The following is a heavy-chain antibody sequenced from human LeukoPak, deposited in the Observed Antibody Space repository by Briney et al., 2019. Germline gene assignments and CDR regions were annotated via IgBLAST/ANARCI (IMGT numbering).Heavy chain of an antibody. J-gene: IGHJ4*02. Sequence: ASVKVSCKASGYTFTRYYLHCVRQAPGQGLEWMGWINPNSGGTNYAQKFQGRVTMTRDASISTAYMELSRLRSDDTAVYYCARVQDYGDYPDYWGQGTLVTVSS. CDR1: GYTFTRYY. CDR2: INPNSGGT. D-gene: IGHD4-17*01. V-gene: IGHV1-2*02. CDR3: ARVQDYGDYPDY.